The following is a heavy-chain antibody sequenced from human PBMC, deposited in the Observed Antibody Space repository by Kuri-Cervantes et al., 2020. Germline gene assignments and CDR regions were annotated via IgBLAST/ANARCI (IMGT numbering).Heavy chain of an antibody. CDR2: MNPNSGNT. J-gene: IGHJ2*01. Sequence: ASVKVSCKASGYTFTSYDINWVRQATGQGLEWMGWMNPNSGNTGYAQKFQGRVTMTRNTSISTAYMELSSLRSGDTAVYYCAREAGVKVRGVIIPRYFDLWGRGTLVTVSS. D-gene: IGHD3-10*01. V-gene: IGHV1-8*01. CDR3: AREAGVKVRGVIIPRYFDL. CDR1: GYTFTSYD.